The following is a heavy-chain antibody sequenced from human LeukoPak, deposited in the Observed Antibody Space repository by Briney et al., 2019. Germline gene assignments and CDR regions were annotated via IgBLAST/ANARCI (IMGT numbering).Heavy chain of an antibody. V-gene: IGHV4-59*08. Sequence: SETLSLTCTVSGDSISSHYWSWIRQPAGKGLEWIGYIHYSGSTYYNPSLKSRVTISLDTSKSQFSLKLDSVTAADTAVYYCARQRGYQLFFDDWGRGTLVTVSS. J-gene: IGHJ4*02. CDR3: ARQRGYQLFFDD. CDR2: IHYSGST. CDR1: GDSISSHY. D-gene: IGHD2-2*01.